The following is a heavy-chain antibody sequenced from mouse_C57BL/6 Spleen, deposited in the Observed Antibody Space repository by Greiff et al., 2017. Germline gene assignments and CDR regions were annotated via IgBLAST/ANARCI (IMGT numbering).Heavy chain of an antibody. Sequence: QVQLKQSGAELVRPGASVTLSCKASGYTFTDYEMHWVKQTPVHGLEWIGAIDPETGGTAYNQKFKGKAILTADKSSSTAYMELRSLTSEDSAVDYCTSTMVTTLYYAMDYWGQGTSVTVSS. CDR1: GYTFTDYE. D-gene: IGHD2-2*01. V-gene: IGHV1-15*01. CDR3: TSTMVTTLYYAMDY. CDR2: IDPETGGT. J-gene: IGHJ4*01.